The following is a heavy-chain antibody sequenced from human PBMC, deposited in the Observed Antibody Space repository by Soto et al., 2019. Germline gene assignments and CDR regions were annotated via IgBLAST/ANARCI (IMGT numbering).Heavy chain of an antibody. CDR3: ARQGYRTSSGWDL. V-gene: IGHV4-39*01. CDR1: GGSISSSSYY. J-gene: IGHJ5*02. CDR2: IYYTGST. D-gene: IGHD6-19*01. Sequence: QLQLQESGPGLVKPSETLSLTCTVSGGSISSSSYYWGWIRQPPGKGLEWIGGIYYTGSTYYNPSLKSRVTISVDTSKNQFSLKLSSVTATDTAVYYCARQGYRTSSGWDLWGQGTLVTVSS.